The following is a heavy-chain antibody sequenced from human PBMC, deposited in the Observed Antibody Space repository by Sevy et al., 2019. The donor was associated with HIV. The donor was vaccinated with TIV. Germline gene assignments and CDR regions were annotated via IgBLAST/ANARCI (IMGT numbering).Heavy chain of an antibody. Sequence: ASVKVSCKVSGYTLSQLSMHWVRQAPGKGLEWMGSFEPEDDETIYAQKFQGRVTMTEDRSTDTAYMELSSLRSEDTAVYYCVTTKDYYDSSGSPFDYWGQGTLVTVSS. CDR3: VTTKDYYDSSGSPFDY. CDR1: GYTLSQLS. CDR2: FEPEDDET. V-gene: IGHV1-24*01. D-gene: IGHD3-22*01. J-gene: IGHJ4*02.